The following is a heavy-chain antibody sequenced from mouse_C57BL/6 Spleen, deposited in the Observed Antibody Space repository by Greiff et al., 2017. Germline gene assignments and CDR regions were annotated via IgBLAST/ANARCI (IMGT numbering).Heavy chain of an antibody. D-gene: IGHD2-5*01. CDR3: ARGYSNRPWFAY. J-gene: IGHJ3*01. CDR1: GFTFSSYA. V-gene: IGHV5-4*01. CDR2: ISDGGCYT. Sequence: EVQLVESRGGLVKPGGSLKLSCAASGFTFSSYAMSWVRQTPEKRLEWVATISDGGCYTYYPDNVKGRFTISRDTAKNNLYLQMSHLKSEDTAMYYCARGYSNRPWFAYWGQGTLVTVSA.